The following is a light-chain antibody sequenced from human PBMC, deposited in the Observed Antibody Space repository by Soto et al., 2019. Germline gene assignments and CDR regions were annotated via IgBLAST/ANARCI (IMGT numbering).Light chain of an antibody. Sequence: QSVLTQPASVSGSPGQSITISCTGTGSAVGSYDLVSWYQQHPGKAPKLMIYEVIKRPSGISDRFSASKSGDTASLTISGLEAEDEANYYCCSYAGSTTWVLGGGTKVTVL. V-gene: IGLV2-23*02. CDR1: GSAVGSYDL. CDR2: EVI. J-gene: IGLJ3*02. CDR3: CSYAGSTTWV.